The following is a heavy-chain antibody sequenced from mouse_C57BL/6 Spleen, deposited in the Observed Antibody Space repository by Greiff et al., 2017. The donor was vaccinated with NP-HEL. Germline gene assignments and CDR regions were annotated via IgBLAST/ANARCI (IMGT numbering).Heavy chain of an antibody. CDR2: IDPETGGT. CDR3: TRGGTGTRDY. J-gene: IGHJ2*01. D-gene: IGHD4-1*01. Sequence: QVQLQQSGAELVRPGASVTLSCKASGYTFTDYEMHWVKQTPVHGLEWIGAIDPETGGTAYNQKFKGKAILTADKSSSTAYMELRSLTSEDAAVYYCTRGGTGTRDYWGQGTTLTVSS. V-gene: IGHV1-15*01. CDR1: GYTFTDYE.